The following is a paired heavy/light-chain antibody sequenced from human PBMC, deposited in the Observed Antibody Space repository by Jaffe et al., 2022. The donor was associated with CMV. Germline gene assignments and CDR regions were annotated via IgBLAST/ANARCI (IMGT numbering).Heavy chain of an antibody. J-gene: IGHJ3*02. CDR2: VSHSEST. D-gene: IGHD6-25*01. Sequence: QVQLQESGPGLVKPSETLSLTCSVSGGSLSSYFWSWIRQPPGKGLEWIGYVSHSESTNYNPSLKSRVIISLLPSKNQFSLRLSSVTAADTAVYYCARATWRLVDAFDIWGQGTMVTVSS. CDR1: GGSLSSYF. V-gene: IGHV4-59*01. CDR3: ARATWRLVDAFDI.
Light chain of an antibody. V-gene: IGLV1-51*02. CDR3: AAWDTTLGAEL. CDR2: ENN. Sequence: QSVLTQPPSVSAAPGQKVTISCSGSSSNLGNNYVSWYQHLPGTAPKLLIYENNERPSGIPDRFSGSKSGTSATLGITGLRTGDEADYYCAAWDTTLGAELFGGGTRLTVL. CDR1: SSNLGNNY. J-gene: IGLJ3*02.